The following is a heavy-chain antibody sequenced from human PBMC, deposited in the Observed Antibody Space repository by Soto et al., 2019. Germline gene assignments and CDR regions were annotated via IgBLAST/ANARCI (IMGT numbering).Heavy chain of an antibody. CDR1: GFTFTSSA. D-gene: IGHD3-16*01. V-gene: IGHV1-58*01. CDR3: AARGATGSSYYSGLDV. CDR2: IVVGSGNT. J-gene: IGHJ6*02. Sequence: GASVKVSCKASGFTFTSSAVQWVRQARGQRLEWIGWIVVGSGNTNYAQQFRERVTITRDMSTGTAYMQLGSLRSDDTAVYYCAARGATGSSYYSGLDVWGQGTTVTVSS.